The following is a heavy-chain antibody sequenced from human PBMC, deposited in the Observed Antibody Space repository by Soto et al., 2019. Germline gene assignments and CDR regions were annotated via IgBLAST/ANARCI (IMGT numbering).Heavy chain of an antibody. J-gene: IGHJ4*02. D-gene: IGHD1-26*01. CDR3: ARISGNYFDY. V-gene: IGHV5-51*01. Sequence: EVQLVQSGAEVKKPGESLKISCKGSGYSFASNWIGWVRQMPGKGLEWMGIIYPGDSDTRYSTSFQGQVTMSADKFLSTAYLQWSSLKASDTAMYHCARISGNYFDYWGQGTLVTVSS. CDR2: IYPGDSDT. CDR1: GYSFASNW.